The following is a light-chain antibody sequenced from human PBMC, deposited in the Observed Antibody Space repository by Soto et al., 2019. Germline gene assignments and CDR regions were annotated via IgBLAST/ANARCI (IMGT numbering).Light chain of an antibody. CDR1: QSVSSSY. Sequence: EIVLTQSPGTLSLSPGERATLSCRASQSVSSSYLAWYQQKPGQAPRLLIYGASTRATGIPARFSGSGSGTEFTLTISSLQPEDFATYYCHQLNSYPFTFGQGTRLEIK. J-gene: IGKJ5*01. CDR2: GAS. CDR3: HQLNSYPFT. V-gene: IGKV3-20*01.